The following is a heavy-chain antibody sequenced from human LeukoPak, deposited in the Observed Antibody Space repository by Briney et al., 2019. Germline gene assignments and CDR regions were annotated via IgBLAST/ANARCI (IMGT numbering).Heavy chain of an antibody. CDR3: ARLGSYDFWSGYLNQYYFDY. CDR2: SYYSGST. V-gene: IGHV4-39*01. CDR1: GGSISSSSYY. J-gene: IGHJ4*02. Sequence: PSETLSLTCTVSGGSISSSSYYWGWIRQPPGKGLEWIGSSYYSGSTYYNPSLKSRVTISVDTSKNQSSLKLSSVTAADTAVYYCARLGSYDFWSGYLNQYYFDYWGQGTLVTVSS. D-gene: IGHD3-3*01.